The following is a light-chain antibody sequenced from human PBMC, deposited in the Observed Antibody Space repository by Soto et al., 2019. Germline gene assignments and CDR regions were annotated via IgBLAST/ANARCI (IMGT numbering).Light chain of an antibody. CDR1: SSNIGGNS. J-gene: IGLJ2*01. CDR2: SIN. V-gene: IGLV1-44*01. Sequence: QSVLTKPPSASGTPGQRVTISCSGSSSNIGGNSVSWYQHLPGTAPKLLIYSINKRPSGVPDRFSGSKSGTSASLAISGLLSEDEADYFCAAWDDSLNGVLFGGGTKLTVL. CDR3: AAWDDSLNGVL.